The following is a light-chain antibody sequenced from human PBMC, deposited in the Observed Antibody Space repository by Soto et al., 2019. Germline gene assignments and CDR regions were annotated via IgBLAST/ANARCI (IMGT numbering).Light chain of an antibody. CDR1: SSDVGGYNY. CDR2: EVN. CDR3: SSYAGINNLV. Sequence: QSALTQPPSASGSPGQSVTISCTGTSSDVGGYNYVSWYQHHPGKAPKLMIYEVNKPPSGVPDRFSGSKSGNTASLTVSGLQAEDEADYYCSSYAGINNLVFGGGTKLTVL. V-gene: IGLV2-8*01. J-gene: IGLJ2*01.